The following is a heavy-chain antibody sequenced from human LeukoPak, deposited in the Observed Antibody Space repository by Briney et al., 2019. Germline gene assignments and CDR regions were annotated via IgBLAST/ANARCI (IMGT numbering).Heavy chain of an antibody. CDR1: GFTFSSHA. D-gene: IGHD1-26*01. V-gene: IGHV3-23*01. CDR2: ISTSGGST. J-gene: IGHJ4*02. CDR3: AKAPYRGSQILDY. Sequence: GGSLRLSCAASGFTFSSHAMSWVRQAPGKGLEWVSAISTSGGSTYYADSVKGRVTSSRDNSKNTLYLHMNSLRAEDTAVYYCAKAPYRGSQILDYWGQRTLVTVYS.